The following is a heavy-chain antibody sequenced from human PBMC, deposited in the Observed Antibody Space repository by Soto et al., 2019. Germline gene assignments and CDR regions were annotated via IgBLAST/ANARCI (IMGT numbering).Heavy chain of an antibody. CDR2: ISSSGSTI. CDR1: GFTFSDYY. V-gene: IGHV3-11*01. CDR3: ARDHRGSWNPDGRIWENWFDP. D-gene: IGHD1-1*01. J-gene: IGHJ5*02. Sequence: GGSLRLSCAASGFTFSDYYMSWIRQAPGKGLEWVSYISSSGSTIYYADSVKGRFTISRDNAKNSLYLQMNSLRAEDTAVYYCARDHRGSWNPDGRIWENWFDPWGQGTLVTVSS.